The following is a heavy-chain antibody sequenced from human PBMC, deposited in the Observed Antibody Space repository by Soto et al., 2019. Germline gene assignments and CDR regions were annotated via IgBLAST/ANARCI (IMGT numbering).Heavy chain of an antibody. CDR1: GFTFSSYG. D-gene: IGHD1-26*01. J-gene: IGHJ4*02. CDR3: ARDSGKSNYFDS. V-gene: IGHV3-33*01. CDR2: IWYDGSNK. Sequence: GGSLRLSCAASGFTFSSYGMHWVRQAPGKGLEWVAVIWYDGSNKYYADSVKGRFTISRHNSKNTVFLQMNSLRAEDTAVYYCARDSGKSNYFDSWGQGTLVTVSS.